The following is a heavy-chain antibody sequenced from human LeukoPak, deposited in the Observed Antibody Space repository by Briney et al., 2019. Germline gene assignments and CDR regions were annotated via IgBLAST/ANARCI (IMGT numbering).Heavy chain of an antibody. CDR3: ARDDYCSGGSCEWGGLYYYYYYMDV. D-gene: IGHD2-15*01. V-gene: IGHV3-30-3*01. CDR2: ISYDGSNK. J-gene: IGHJ6*03. CDR1: GFTFSSYA. Sequence: PGGSLRLSCAASGFTFSSYAMHWVRQAPGKGLEWVAVISYDGSNKYYADSVKGRFTISRDNSKNTLYLQMNSLRAEDTAVYYCARDDYCSGGSCEWGGLYYYYYYMDVWGKGTTVTVSS.